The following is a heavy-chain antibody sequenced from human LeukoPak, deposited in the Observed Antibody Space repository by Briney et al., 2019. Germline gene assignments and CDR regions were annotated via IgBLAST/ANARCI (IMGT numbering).Heavy chain of an antibody. Sequence: PGGSLSLSCAASGFTFSSYWMSWVRQAPGKGLEWVANIKQDGSEKHYVDSVKGRFTISRDNAQNSLYLQMNSLRAEDTAVYYCARGLIAAAGTGYYYYHGMDVWGQGTTVTVSS. CDR1: GFTFSSYW. CDR2: IKQDGSEK. D-gene: IGHD6-13*01. CDR3: ARGLIAAAGTGYYYYHGMDV. J-gene: IGHJ6*02. V-gene: IGHV3-7*04.